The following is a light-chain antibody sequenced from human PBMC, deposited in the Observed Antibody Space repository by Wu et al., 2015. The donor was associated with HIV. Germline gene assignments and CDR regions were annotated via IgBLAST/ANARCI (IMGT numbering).Light chain of an antibody. CDR2: GAS. V-gene: IGKV3-15*01. CDR1: QSISSN. Sequence: EIVMTQSPATLSVSPGERVTLSCRASQSISSNLAWYQQKPGQAPRLLIYGASTRGTSIPARFSGSGSGTEFTLTISSMQSEDFAVYYCQQYNKWPPXTFGGGPRWRSN. J-gene: IGKJ4*01. CDR3: QQYNKWPPXT.